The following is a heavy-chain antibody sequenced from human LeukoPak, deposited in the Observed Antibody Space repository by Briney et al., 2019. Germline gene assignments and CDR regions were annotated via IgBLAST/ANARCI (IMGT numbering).Heavy chain of an antibody. CDR3: AREETYYYDSSGYDNWFDP. V-gene: IGHV4-61*02. CDR1: GGSISSGSYY. D-gene: IGHD3-22*01. Sequence: PSQTLSLTCTVSGGSISSGSYYWSWIRQPAGKGLEWIGRIYTSGSTNYNPSLKSRVTISVDTSKSQFSLKLSSVTAADTAVYYCAREETYYYDSSGYDNWFDPWGQGTLVTVSS. CDR2: IYTSGST. J-gene: IGHJ5*02.